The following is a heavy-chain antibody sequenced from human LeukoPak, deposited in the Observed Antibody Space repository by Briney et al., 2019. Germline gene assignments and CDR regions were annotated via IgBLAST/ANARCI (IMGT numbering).Heavy chain of an antibody. CDR2: IYTDGRT. D-gene: IGHD2-15*01. V-gene: IGHV3-53*01. CDR1: GFTVSSDY. J-gene: IGHJ4*02. CDR3: ARGTPTVSAGHY. Sequence: PGRSLRLSCAASGFTVSSDYMSWVRQAPGKGLEWVSVIYTDGRTFFADFVKGRFTISRDTSKNMLYLQMNSPRVEDTAVYYCARGTPTVSAGHYWGQGTLVTVSS.